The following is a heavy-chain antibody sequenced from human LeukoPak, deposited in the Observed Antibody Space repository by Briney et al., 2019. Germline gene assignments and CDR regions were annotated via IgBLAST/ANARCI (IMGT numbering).Heavy chain of an antibody. D-gene: IGHD2-2*01. J-gene: IGHJ6*02. Sequence: SETLSLTCAVYGGSFSGYYWSWIRQPPGKGLEWIGEINHSGSTNYNPSLKSRVTISVDTSENQFSLKLSSVTAADTAVYYCARILVVVPAAIDVWGQGTTVTVSS. V-gene: IGHV4-34*01. CDR2: INHSGST. CDR3: ARILVVVPAAIDV. CDR1: GGSFSGYY.